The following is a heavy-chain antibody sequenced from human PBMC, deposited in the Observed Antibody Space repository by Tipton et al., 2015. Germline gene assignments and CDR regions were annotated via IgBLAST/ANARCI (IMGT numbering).Heavy chain of an antibody. D-gene: IGHD3-22*01. CDR3: ARALTAYYYDSGGSTYYFDS. CDR1: GFTFSSDW. CDR2: INSDGSST. J-gene: IGHJ4*02. V-gene: IGHV3-74*01. Sequence: GSLRLSCAASGFTFSSDWMHWVRQAPGKGVVWVSRINSDGSSTRYADSVKGRFTISRDNAKTTLYLQLNGLRAEDTAVYFCARALTAYYYDSGGSTYYFDSWGQGTLVTVSS.